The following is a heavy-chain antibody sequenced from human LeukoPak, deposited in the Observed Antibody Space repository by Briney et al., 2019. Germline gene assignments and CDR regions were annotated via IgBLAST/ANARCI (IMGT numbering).Heavy chain of an antibody. CDR2: ISGSGGST. J-gene: IGHJ4*02. D-gene: IGHD5-12*01. CDR3: AKDTMRNTRLSQNYYFDY. CDR1: GFTFSSYA. V-gene: IGHV3-23*01. Sequence: GGSLRLSCAASGFTFSSYAMSWVRQAPGKGLEWVSAISGSGGSTYYADSVKGRFTISRDNSKNTLYLQMNSLRAEDTAVYYCAKDTMRNTRLSQNYYFDYWGQGTLVTVSS.